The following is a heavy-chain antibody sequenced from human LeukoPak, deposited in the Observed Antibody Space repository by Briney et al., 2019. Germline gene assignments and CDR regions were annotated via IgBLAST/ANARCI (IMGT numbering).Heavy chain of an antibody. CDR1: GGSFSGYY. CDR3: ARRFRYYYYYMDV. CDR2: IDHRGST. Sequence: SETLSLTCAVYGGSFSGYYWSWIRQPPGKGLEWIGEIDHRGSTNYNPSLKSRVTISVDTSKNQFSLKLSSVTAADTAVYYCARRFRYYYYYMDVWGKGTTVTISS. V-gene: IGHV4-34*01. J-gene: IGHJ6*03.